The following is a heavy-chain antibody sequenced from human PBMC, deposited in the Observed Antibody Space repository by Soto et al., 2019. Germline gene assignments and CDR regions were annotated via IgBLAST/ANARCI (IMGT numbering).Heavy chain of an antibody. D-gene: IGHD3-16*01. CDR1: GASIMSYH. V-gene: IGHV4-4*07. CDR2: IQHTGNT. J-gene: IGHJ5*02. CDR3: AKDVSSRRWFDP. Sequence: SETLSLTCAVSGASIMSYHWSFLRQPAGKGLEWIGRIQHTGNTNYNPSLKSRVTMSADTSKNQISLKMTSVTAADTAVYFCAKDVSSRRWFDPWGQGVRVTVSS.